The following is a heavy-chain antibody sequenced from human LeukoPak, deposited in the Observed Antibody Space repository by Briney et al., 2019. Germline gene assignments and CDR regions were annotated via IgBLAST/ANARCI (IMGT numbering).Heavy chain of an antibody. CDR2: ISYDGSNK. D-gene: IGHD3-10*01. Sequence: AGGSLRLSCAASGFTFSSYGIHWVRQAPGKGLEWVAVISYDGSNKYYADSVKGRFTISRDNAKNSLYLQMNSLRAEDTAVYYCATLEGSGSFDYWGQGTLVTVSS. J-gene: IGHJ4*02. CDR3: ATLEGSGSFDY. CDR1: GFTFSSYG. V-gene: IGHV3-33*05.